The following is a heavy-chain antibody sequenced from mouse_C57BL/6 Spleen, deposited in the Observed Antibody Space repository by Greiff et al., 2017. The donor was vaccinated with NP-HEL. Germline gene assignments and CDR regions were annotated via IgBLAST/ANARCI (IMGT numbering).Heavy chain of an antibody. D-gene: IGHD2-4*01. J-gene: IGHJ4*01. CDR1: GYSFTDYY. V-gene: IGHV1-39*01. CDR2: INPNDGTT. CDR3: ARRDYDGGYAMDY. Sequence: EVKLQESGPELVKPGASVKLSCKASGYSFTDYYMNWVKQSTGKSLEWIGVINPNDGTTSYNQKFKGKATLTVDQSSSTAYMQLNSLTSEDSAVYYCARRDYDGGYAMDYWGQGTSVTVSS.